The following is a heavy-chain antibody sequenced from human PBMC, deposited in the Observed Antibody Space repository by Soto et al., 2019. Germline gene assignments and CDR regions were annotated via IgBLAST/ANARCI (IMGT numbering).Heavy chain of an antibody. CDR2: TKAGNGNT. J-gene: IGHJ4*02. CDR3: ASSPGRYCSGGSCSQPNIDY. Sequence: QVQLMQSGAEVKKPGASVKVSCKASGYTFTSYAMHWVLQAPGQRLEWMGWTKAGNGNTKYSQKFQGRVTITRDTSASTAYMELSNLRSEDTAVYYCASSPGRYCSGGSCSQPNIDYWGQGTLVTVSS. CDR1: GYTFTSYA. V-gene: IGHV1-3*01. D-gene: IGHD2-15*01.